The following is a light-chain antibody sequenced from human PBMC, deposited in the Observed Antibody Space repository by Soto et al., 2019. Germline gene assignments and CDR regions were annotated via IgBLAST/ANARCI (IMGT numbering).Light chain of an antibody. CDR1: TSNTGNNA. V-gene: IGLV1-36*01. CDR3: AAWDDSLDGVV. CDR2: YDD. Sequence: QSVLTQPPSVSEAPRQRVIISCSGSTSNTGNNAVSWYQQLPGKALKLLIYYDDLLPSGVSDRFSGSKSGTSASLAISGLQSEDEADYYCAAWDDSLDGVVFGGGTKLTVL. J-gene: IGLJ2*01.